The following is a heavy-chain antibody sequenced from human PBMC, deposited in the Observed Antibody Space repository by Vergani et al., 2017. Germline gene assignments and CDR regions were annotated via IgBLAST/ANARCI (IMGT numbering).Heavy chain of an antibody. CDR2: ISWNSGSI. V-gene: IGHV3-9*03. Sequence: EVQLVESGGGLVQPGRSLRLFCAASGFTVDDYAMHWVRQAPGKGLEWVSGISWNSGSIGYADSVKGRFTISRDNAKNSLYLQMNSLRAEDMALYYCAKDLGDYYYYGMDVWGQGTTVTVSS. CDR3: AKDLGDYYYYGMDV. J-gene: IGHJ6*02. CDR1: GFTVDDYA.